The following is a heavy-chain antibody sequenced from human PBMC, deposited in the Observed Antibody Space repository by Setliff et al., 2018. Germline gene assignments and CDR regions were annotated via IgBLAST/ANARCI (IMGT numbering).Heavy chain of an antibody. CDR3: ATGGQINYNFWSGYGVDYYMDV. Sequence: SVKVSCKASGGTFSSYAISWVRQAPGQGLEWMGGIIPILGIANYAQKLQGRVTMTTDTSTSTAYMELRSLRSDDTAVYYCATGGQINYNFWSGYGVDYYMDVWGKGTTVTVSS. CDR2: IIPILGIA. V-gene: IGHV1-69*10. D-gene: IGHD3-3*01. J-gene: IGHJ6*03. CDR1: GGTFSSYA.